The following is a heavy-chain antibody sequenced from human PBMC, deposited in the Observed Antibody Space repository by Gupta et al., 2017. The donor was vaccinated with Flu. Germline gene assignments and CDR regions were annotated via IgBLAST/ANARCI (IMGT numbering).Heavy chain of an antibody. CDR1: GFTVSGSA. CDR2: IRSKANSYAT. V-gene: IGHV3-73*02. Sequence: EVQLVESGGGMVQPGGSLKPSCAASGFTVSGSAMHWVRQASGKGLEWVGRIRSKANSYATAYAASVKGRFTISRDDSKNTAYLQMNSLKTEDTAVYYCSLSSWGDRQFDYWGQGTLVTVSS. CDR3: SLSSWGDRQFDY. J-gene: IGHJ4*02. D-gene: IGHD2-21*02.